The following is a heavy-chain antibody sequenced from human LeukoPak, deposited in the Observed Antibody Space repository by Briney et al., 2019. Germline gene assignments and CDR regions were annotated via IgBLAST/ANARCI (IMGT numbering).Heavy chain of an antibody. CDR2: ISYDGSNK. D-gene: IGHD3-3*01. CDR1: GFTFSSYA. Sequence: GGSLRLSCAASGFTFSSYAMHWVRQAAGKGLEWVAVISYDGSNKYYADSVKGRFTISRDNSKNTLYLQMNSLRAEDTALYYCAKAAIGVAAKFDYWGQGTLVTVSS. J-gene: IGHJ4*02. CDR3: AKAAIGVAAKFDY. V-gene: IGHV3-30-3*01.